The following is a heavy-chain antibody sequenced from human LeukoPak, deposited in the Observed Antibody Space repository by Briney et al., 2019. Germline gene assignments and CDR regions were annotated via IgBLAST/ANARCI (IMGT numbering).Heavy chain of an antibody. Sequence: PSETLSLTCAVYGGSFSGYYWCWIRQSPGKGLEWIGEINHSGKTNYKPSLKSRVNISIDASQRQVTLTGSSVPAAASAVYYCARGDYSNNGQIYYSGMDVWGQGTTVTVSS. V-gene: IGHV4-34*01. J-gene: IGHJ6*02. CDR1: GGSFSGYY. D-gene: IGHD4-11*01. CDR3: ARGDYSNNGQIYYSGMDV. CDR2: INHSGKT.